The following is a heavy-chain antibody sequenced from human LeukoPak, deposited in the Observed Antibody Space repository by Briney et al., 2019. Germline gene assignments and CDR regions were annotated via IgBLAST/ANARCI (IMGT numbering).Heavy chain of an antibody. D-gene: IGHD3-22*01. V-gene: IGHV3-23*01. CDR3: AKVHYDSSGYYLYYFDY. J-gene: IGHJ4*02. CDR2: ISGSGGST. CDR1: GFTFSSYA. Sequence: PGGSLRLSCAASGFTFSSYAMSWVRQAPGKGLEWVSAISGSGGSTYYADSVKGRFTIARDNSKNTLYLQMNSLRAEDTAVYYCAKVHYDSSGYYLYYFDYWGQGTLVTVS.